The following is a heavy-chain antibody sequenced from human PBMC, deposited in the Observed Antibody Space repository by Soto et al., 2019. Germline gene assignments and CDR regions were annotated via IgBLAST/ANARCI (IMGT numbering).Heavy chain of an antibody. CDR1: SGSISSSNW. D-gene: IGHD4-17*01. Sequence: QGELQESGPGLVKPSGTLSLTCAVSSGSISSSNWWSWVRQPPGKGLEWIGEIYHSGSTNYNQSLKSRVTISVDKSKNQFSLKLSSVTAADTAVYYCARASSDNYGFYYWGQGTLVTVSS. J-gene: IGHJ4*02. V-gene: IGHV4-4*02. CDR3: ARASSDNYGFYY. CDR2: IYHSGST.